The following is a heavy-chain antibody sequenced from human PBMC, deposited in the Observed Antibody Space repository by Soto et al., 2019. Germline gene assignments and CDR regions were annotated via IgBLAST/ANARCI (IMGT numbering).Heavy chain of an antibody. CDR3: ARDLMVRGVIIERFGY. Sequence: ASVKVSCKASGYTFTGYYMHWVRQAPGQGLEWMGWINPNSGGTNYAQKFQGRVTMTRDTSISTAYMELSRLRSDDTAVYYCARDLMVRGVIIERFGYWGQGTLVTVYS. V-gene: IGHV1-2*02. D-gene: IGHD3-10*01. CDR1: GYTFTGYY. J-gene: IGHJ4*02. CDR2: INPNSGGT.